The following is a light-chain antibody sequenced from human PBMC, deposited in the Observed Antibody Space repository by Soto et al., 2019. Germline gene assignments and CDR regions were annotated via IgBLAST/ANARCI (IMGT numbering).Light chain of an antibody. V-gene: IGKV3-15*01. J-gene: IGKJ2*01. CDR2: SAS. CDR1: QSISTE. Sequence: EIAMTQSPATLSVSPGERATLSCRASQSISTELAWYQQIPGQPPRLLIYSASTRATGFPARLTGSGSGSEFPLTLSGLQSEDCAIYYCQTGHNWPLPLGQGTRLEI. CDR3: QTGHNWPLP.